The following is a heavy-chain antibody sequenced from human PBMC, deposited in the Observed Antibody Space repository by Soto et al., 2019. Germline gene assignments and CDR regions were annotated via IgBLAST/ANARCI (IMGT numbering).Heavy chain of an antibody. V-gene: IGHV3-30-3*01. Sequence: GGSLRLSCAASGFTFSSYAMHWVRQAPGKGLEWVAVISYDGSNKYYADSVKGRFTISRDNSKNTLYLQMNSLRAEDTAVYYCARDLEVAGTYYYYGMDVWGQGTTVTVS. CDR2: ISYDGSNK. CDR1: GFTFSSYA. CDR3: ARDLEVAGTYYYYGMDV. D-gene: IGHD6-19*01. J-gene: IGHJ6*02.